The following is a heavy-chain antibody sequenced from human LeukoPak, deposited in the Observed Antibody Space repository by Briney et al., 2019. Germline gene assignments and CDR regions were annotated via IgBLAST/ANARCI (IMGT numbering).Heavy chain of an antibody. J-gene: IGHJ4*02. CDR1: GYTFTSYG. V-gene: IGHV1-18*04. D-gene: IGHD2-15*01. Sequence: ASVKVSCKASGYTFTSYGISWVRQAPGQGLEWMGWISAYNGNTNYAQKLQGRVTMTTDTSTSTAYMELRSPRSDDTAVYYCAREYPGYCSGGSCRGLDYWGQGTLVTVSS. CDR3: AREYPGYCSGGSCRGLDY. CDR2: ISAYNGNT.